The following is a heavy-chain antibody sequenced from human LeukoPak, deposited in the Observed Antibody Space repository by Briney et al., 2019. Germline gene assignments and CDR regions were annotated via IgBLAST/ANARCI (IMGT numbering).Heavy chain of an antibody. CDR2: IIPIFGTA. Sequence: TLKGSCKASGGTFSSYAISWVRQAPGQGLEWMGGIIPIFGTANYAQKFQGRVTITTDESTSTAYMELSSLRSEDTAVYYCASVPTVVAANNWFDPWGQGTLVTVSS. CDR1: GGTFSSYA. CDR3: ASVPTVVAANNWFDP. D-gene: IGHD2-15*01. V-gene: IGHV1-69*05. J-gene: IGHJ5*02.